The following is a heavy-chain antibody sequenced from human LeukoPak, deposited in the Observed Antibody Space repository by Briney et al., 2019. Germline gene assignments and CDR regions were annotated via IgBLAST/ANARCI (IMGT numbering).Heavy chain of an antibody. CDR1: GFSFSTYT. V-gene: IGHV3-64*02. CDR2: IASNGGTK. D-gene: IGHD2-2*02. Sequence: GGSLRLSCAASGFSFSTYTMRWVRQAPGKGLEYVSGIASNGGTKYYADSVKGRFTISRDNFKNTVYLQMDCLRTEDMAVYYCAREYCTTNSCYIWGLGYWGQGTLVTVSS. J-gene: IGHJ4*02. CDR3: AREYCTTNSCYIWGLGY.